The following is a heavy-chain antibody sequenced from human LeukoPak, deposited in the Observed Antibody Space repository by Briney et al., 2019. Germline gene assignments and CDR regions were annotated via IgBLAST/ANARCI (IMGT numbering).Heavy chain of an antibody. CDR1: GYTFTSYG. CDR3: ARASFVRGAILGY. CDR2: INPNSGDT. Sequence: ASVKVSCKASGYTFTSYGISWVRQAPGQGLEWMGWINPNSGDTSYAQHFQGRVTLTRDTSISTAYMELSRLRSDDTAVYYCARASFVRGAILGYWGQGTLVTVSS. V-gene: IGHV1-2*02. J-gene: IGHJ4*02. D-gene: IGHD3-10*01.